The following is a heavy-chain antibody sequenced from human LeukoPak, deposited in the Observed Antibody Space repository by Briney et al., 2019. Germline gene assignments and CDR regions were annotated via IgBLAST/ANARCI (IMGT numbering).Heavy chain of an antibody. CDR2: IYYSGST. V-gene: IGHV4-59*12. CDR3: ARGPGYYDSSGYSFEKYFQH. Sequence: SETLSLTCTVSGGSISSYYWSWIRQPPGKGLEWIGYIYYSGSTNYNPSLKSRVTISVDTSKNQFSLKLSSVTAADTAVYYCARGPGYYDSSGYSFEKYFQHWGQGTLVTVSS. D-gene: IGHD3-22*01. J-gene: IGHJ1*01. CDR1: GGSISSYY.